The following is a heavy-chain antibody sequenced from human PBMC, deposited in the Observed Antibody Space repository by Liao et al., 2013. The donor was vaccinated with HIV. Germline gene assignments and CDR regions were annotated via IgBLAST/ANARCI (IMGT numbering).Heavy chain of an antibody. J-gene: IGHJ5*02. Sequence: QVQLQESGPGLVKPSQTLSLTCTVSGGSISSGSYYWSWIRQPAGKGLEWIGRIYTSGSTNYNPSLKSRVTISVDTSKNQFSLKLSSVTAADTAVYYCARVFPSSNWFDPWGPGEPLVTVSS. D-gene: IGHD2/OR15-2a*01. CDR2: IYTSGST. CDR3: ARVFPSSNWFDP. V-gene: IGHV4-61*02. CDR1: GGSISSGSYY.